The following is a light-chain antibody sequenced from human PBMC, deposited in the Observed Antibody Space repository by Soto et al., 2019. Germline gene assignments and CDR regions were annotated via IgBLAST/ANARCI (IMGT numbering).Light chain of an antibody. V-gene: IGKV3-15*01. CDR3: QQYNNWLS. CDR2: SAS. CDR1: QSVSSN. Sequence: EIVVTQSPATLSVSPGERATLSCRASQSVSSNLAWYQQRPGQAPSLLIYSASTRATGIPARFSGSGSGTEFTLAISSLQSEDFAVYYCQQYNNWLSFGGGTKVEI. J-gene: IGKJ4*01.